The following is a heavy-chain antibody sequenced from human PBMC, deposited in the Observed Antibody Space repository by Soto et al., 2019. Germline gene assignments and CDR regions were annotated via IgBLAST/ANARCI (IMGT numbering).Heavy chain of an antibody. D-gene: IGHD3-10*01. CDR1: GFTFSTYA. CDR3: AKADYGSGSPGRRAFDI. Sequence: GGSLRLSCAASGFTFSTYAMSWVRQAPGMGLEWVSTISGDGGKTYYADSVKGRFTISRDNSKNTVYLQMNSLGAEDTAVYHCAKADYGSGSPGRRAFDIWGQGTMVTVS. J-gene: IGHJ3*02. CDR2: ISGDGGKT. V-gene: IGHV3-23*01.